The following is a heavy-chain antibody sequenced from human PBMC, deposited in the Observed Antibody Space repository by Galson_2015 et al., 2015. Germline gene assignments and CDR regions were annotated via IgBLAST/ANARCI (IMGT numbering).Heavy chain of an antibody. J-gene: IGHJ4*02. D-gene: IGHD2-15*01. CDR1: GFTFSSYA. Sequence: SLRLSCAASGFTFSSYAMNWVRQAPGKGLEWVSSITSGSRYIYYADSVKGRFTISRDNAKNSLYLQMNSLRAEDTAVYYCATDPCSGGSCYSWLFDYWVQGTLVTASS. CDR3: ATDPCSGGSCYSWLFDY. CDR2: ITSGSRYI. V-gene: IGHV3-21*01.